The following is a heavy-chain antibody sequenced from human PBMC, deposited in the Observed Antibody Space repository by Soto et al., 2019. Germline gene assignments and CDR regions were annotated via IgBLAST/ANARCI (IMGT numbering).Heavy chain of an antibody. D-gene: IGHD2-8*01. CDR1: GDSVSTNSAT. CDR3: ARLIGNSWLDS. CDR2: TYYRSKWYN. V-gene: IGHV6-1*01. Sequence: PSQTLSLTCAISGDSVSTNSATWDWIRHSPSRGLEWLGRTYYRSKWYNDYAVSVKGRITINPDTSNNQLSLQLSSVTPDDTAVYYCARLIGNSWLDSWGQGTLVTVSS. J-gene: IGHJ5*01.